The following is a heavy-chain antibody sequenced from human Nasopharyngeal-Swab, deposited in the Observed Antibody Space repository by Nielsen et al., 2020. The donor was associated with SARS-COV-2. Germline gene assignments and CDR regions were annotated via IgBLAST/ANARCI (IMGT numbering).Heavy chain of an antibody. CDR3: ARDGHSNYGYYYMDV. CDR1: GGSISSGSYY. CDR2: IYTSGST. V-gene: IGHV4-61*02. J-gene: IGHJ6*03. Sequence: SETLSLTCTVSGGSISSGSYYWSWIRQPAGKGLEWIGRIYTSGSTNYNPSLKSRVTISVDTSKNQFSLKLSSVTAADTAVYYCARDGHSNYGYYYMDVWGKGTTVTVSS. D-gene: IGHD4-11*01.